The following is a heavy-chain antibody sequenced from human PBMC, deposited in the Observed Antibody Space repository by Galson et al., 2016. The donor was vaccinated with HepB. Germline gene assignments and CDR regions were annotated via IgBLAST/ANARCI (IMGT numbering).Heavy chain of an antibody. CDR3: ASGFGGVDV. Sequence: SLRLSCAASGFTFSSYALHWVRQAPGKGLEWVAVISYDGNKKYYADSVKGRFTISRDDAKNSLYLQMNSLRVEDTAVYYCASGFGGVDVWGQGTTVTVSS. CDR1: GFTFSSYA. CDR2: ISYDGNKK. J-gene: IGHJ6*02. V-gene: IGHV3-30-3*01. D-gene: IGHD3-10*01.